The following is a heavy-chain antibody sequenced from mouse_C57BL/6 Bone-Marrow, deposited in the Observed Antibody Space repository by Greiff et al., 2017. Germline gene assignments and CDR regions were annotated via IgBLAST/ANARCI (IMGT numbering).Heavy chain of an antibody. D-gene: IGHD1-1*01. J-gene: IGHJ1*03. Sequence: VQLKQSGAELVRPGASVKLSCTASGFNIKDDYMHWVKQRPEQGLEWIGWIDPENGDTEYASKFQGKATITADTSSNTAYLQRSSLTSEDTAVYYCKGPFYYGSSYWYFDVWGTGTTVTGSS. CDR1: GFNIKDDY. CDR2: IDPENGDT. V-gene: IGHV14-4*01. CDR3: KGPFYYGSSYWYFDV.